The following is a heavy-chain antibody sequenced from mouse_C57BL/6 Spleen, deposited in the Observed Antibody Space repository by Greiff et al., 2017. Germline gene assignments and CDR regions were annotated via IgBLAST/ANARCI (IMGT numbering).Heavy chain of an antibody. Sequence: VQLQQPGAELVKPGASVKMSCKASGYTFTSYWITWVKPRPGQGLEWIGDIYPGSGSTNYNEKFKSKATLTVDTSSSTAYMQLSSLTSEDSAVYYCASSVTTVVASRDYWGQGTTLTVSS. CDR1: GYTFTSYW. J-gene: IGHJ2*01. CDR2: IYPGSGST. CDR3: ASSVTTVVASRDY. D-gene: IGHD1-1*01. V-gene: IGHV1-55*01.